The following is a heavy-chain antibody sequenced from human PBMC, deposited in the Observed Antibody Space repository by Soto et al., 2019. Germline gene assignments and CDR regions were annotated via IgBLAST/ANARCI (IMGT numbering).Heavy chain of an antibody. V-gene: IGHV3-43*01. CDR1: GFTFDDYT. J-gene: IGHJ6*02. CDR2: ISWDGGST. Sequence: GGSLRLSCAASGFTFDDYTMHWVRQAPGKGLEWVSLISWDGGSTYYADSVKGRFTISRDNSKNSLYLQMNSLRTEDTALYYCAKDPGNYYYYGMDVWGQGTTVTVSS. CDR3: AKDPGNYYYYGMDV.